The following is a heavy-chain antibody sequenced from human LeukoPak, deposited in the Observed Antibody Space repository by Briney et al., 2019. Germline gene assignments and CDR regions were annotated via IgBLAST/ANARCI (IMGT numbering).Heavy chain of an antibody. CDR1: GFTFSSYA. J-gene: IGHJ4*02. D-gene: IGHD5-24*01. CDR2: ISYDGSNK. CDR3: ARCGNRWLQFLGYFDY. Sequence: PGGSLRLSCAASGFTFSSYAMHWVRQAPGKGLEWVAVISYDGSNKYYADSVKGRFTISRDNSKNTLYLQMNSLRAEDTAVYYCARCGNRWLQFLGYFDYWGQGTLVTVSS. V-gene: IGHV3-30*04.